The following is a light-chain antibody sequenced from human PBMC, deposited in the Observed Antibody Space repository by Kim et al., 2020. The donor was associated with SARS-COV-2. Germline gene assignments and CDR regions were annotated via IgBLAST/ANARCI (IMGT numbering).Light chain of an antibody. CDR3: QQRNTWPS. CDR2: DAS. J-gene: IGKJ4*01. CDR1: QNIRSY. Sequence: PGEGATLSCRASQNIRSYLAWYQQRPGQAPRLLIYDASTRVTGVPARFSGSGSGTDFTLTISSLEPEDFAVYYCQQRNTWPSFGGGTKVDIK. V-gene: IGKV3-11*01.